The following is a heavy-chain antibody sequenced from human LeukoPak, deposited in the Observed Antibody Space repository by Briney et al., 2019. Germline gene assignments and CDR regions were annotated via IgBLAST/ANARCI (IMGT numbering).Heavy chain of an antibody. CDR1: GFTFSSYS. V-gene: IGHV3-48*01. CDR2: ISSSSSTI. D-gene: IGHD6-13*01. CDR3: ARDSVAIIAAAGTMDY. Sequence: GGSLRLSCAASGFTFSSYSMNWVRQAPGKGLEWVSYISSSSSTIYYADSVKGRFTISRDNAKNSLYLQMNSLRAEDTAVYYCARDSVAIIAAAGTMDYWGQGTLVTVSS. J-gene: IGHJ4*02.